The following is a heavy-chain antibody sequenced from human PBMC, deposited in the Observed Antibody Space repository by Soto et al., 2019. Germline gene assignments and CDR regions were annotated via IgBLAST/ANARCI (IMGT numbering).Heavy chain of an antibody. V-gene: IGHV1-2*04. J-gene: IGHJ6*02. CDR3: ARGCSSGSCYSSSYYGMDV. CDR1: GYTFTGYY. Sequence: ASVKVSCKASGYTFTGYYMHWVRQAPGQGLEWMGWISPNSGGTNYAQKFQGWVTMTRDTSISTAYMELSRLRSDDTAVYYCARGCSSGSCYSSSYYGMDVWGRGTTVTVSS. CDR2: ISPNSGGT. D-gene: IGHD2-15*01.